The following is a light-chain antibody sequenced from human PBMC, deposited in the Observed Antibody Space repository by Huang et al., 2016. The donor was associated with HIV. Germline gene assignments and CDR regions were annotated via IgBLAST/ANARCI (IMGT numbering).Light chain of an antibody. CDR1: QSLSNYY. J-gene: IGKJ1*01. V-gene: IGKV3-20*01. Sequence: DIVLTQSPGTLSLSPGERATLSCRASQSLSNYYVAWYQQKAGQTPRLLIHATSTRANGIPERFSGSGSGAGFTLTISRLEPEDSAVYFCHHYGSPPWTFGQGTRVEIK. CDR2: ATS. CDR3: HHYGSPPWT.